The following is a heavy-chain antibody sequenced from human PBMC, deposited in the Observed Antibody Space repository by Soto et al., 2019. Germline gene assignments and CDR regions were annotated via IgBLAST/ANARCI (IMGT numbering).Heavy chain of an antibody. D-gene: IGHD2-15*01. CDR1: GGSISSSNW. Sequence: QVQLQESGPGLVKPSGTLSLTCAVSGGSISSSNWWSWVRQPPGKGLEWIGEIYHSGSTNYNPSLKSRVTISVDKSKIQFSLKLSSVTAADTAVYYCARRSDIVVVVAAHRPLDYWGQGTLVTVSS. CDR2: IYHSGST. CDR3: ARRSDIVVVVAAHRPLDY. J-gene: IGHJ4*02. V-gene: IGHV4-4*02.